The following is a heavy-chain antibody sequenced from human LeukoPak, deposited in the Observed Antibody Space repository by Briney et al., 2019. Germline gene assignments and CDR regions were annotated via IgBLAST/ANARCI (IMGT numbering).Heavy chain of an antibody. V-gene: IGHV1-2*02. CDR3: ARALGSDYFDY. D-gene: IGHD1-26*01. Sequence: ASVKVSCKASGYTFTGYYMHWVRQAPGQGLEWMGWINPNSGGTNYAQKFQGRVTMTRDTSTSTVYMELSRLRSEDTAVYYCARALGSDYFDYWGQGTLVTVSS. CDR2: INPNSGGT. J-gene: IGHJ4*02. CDR1: GYTFTGYY.